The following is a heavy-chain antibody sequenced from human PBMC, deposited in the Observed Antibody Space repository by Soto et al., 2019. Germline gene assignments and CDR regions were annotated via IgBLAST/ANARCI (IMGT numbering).Heavy chain of an antibody. D-gene: IGHD6-13*01. CDR1: GFTVSSNY. J-gene: IGHJ4*02. CDR2: IYSGGST. CDR3: ARVGGYSSSWYYFDY. V-gene: IGHV3-66*01. Sequence: EVQLVESGGGLVQPGGSLRLSCAASGFTVSSNYMSWVRQAPGKGLVWVSVIYSGGSTYYADSVKGRFTISRDNSKNTLYLQMNSLRAEDTAVYYCARVGGYSSSWYYFDYWGQGTLVTVSS.